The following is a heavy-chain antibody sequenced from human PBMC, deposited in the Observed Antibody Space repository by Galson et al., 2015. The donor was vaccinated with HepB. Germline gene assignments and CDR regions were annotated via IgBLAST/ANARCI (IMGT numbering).Heavy chain of an antibody. V-gene: IGHV1-2*06. CDR1: GYAFTGYQ. J-gene: IGHJ3*02. Sequence: SVKVSCKAFGYAFTGYQMHWVRQAPGQGLEWMGRINPNNGGTTYAQKFQGRVTMTRDTSTTTAYMELSRLKSDDTAVYYCARVLTYDGGDYYLPNPIDAFDIWGQGTRVIVSS. D-gene: IGHD3-22*01. CDR3: ARVLTYDGGDYYLPNPIDAFDI. CDR2: INPNNGGT.